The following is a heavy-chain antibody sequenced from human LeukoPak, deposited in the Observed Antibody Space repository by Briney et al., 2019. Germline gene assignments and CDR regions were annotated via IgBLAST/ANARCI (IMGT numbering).Heavy chain of an antibody. Sequence: SETLSLTCAVYGGSFSGYYWSWIRQPPGKGLEWIGEINHSGSTNYNPSLKSRVTISVDTSKNQFSLKLSSVTAADTAVYYRARVEYGSGDGGFDYWGQGTLVTVSS. CDR1: GGSFSGYY. D-gene: IGHD3-10*01. CDR2: INHSGST. CDR3: ARVEYGSGDGGFDY. V-gene: IGHV4-34*01. J-gene: IGHJ4*02.